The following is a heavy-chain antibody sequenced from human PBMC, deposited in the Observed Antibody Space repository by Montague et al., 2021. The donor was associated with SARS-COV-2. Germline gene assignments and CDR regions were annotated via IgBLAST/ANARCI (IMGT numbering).Heavy chain of an antibody. CDR2: TYYSGST. D-gene: IGHD2-15*01. J-gene: IGHJ4*02. Sequence: SETLSLTCTVSGGSIRDNNYYWGWIRQPPGKGLEWIGSTYYSGSTYYNPSLKSRVTISVDTSKTQFSLKLSSVTAADTAVYYCARRDGGSCFDYWGQGTLVTVSS. CDR1: GGSIRDNNYY. CDR3: ARRDGGSCFDY. V-gene: IGHV4-39*01.